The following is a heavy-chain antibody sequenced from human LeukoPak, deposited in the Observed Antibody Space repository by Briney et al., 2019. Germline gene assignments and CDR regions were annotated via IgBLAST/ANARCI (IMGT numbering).Heavy chain of an antibody. Sequence: SETLSLTCAVYGGSFSGYYWSWIRQPPGKGLEWIGEINHSGSTNYNPSLKSRVTISVDTSKNQFSLKLSFVTAADTAVYYRARTVHYYGSGSPPFDPWGQGTLVTVSS. V-gene: IGHV4-34*01. CDR1: GGSFSGYY. J-gene: IGHJ5*02. CDR3: ARTVHYYGSGSPPFDP. CDR2: INHSGST. D-gene: IGHD3-10*01.